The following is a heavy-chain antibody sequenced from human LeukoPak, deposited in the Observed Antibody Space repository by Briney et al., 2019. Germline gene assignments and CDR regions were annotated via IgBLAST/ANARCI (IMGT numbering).Heavy chain of an antibody. CDR1: GFTFSSYD. V-gene: IGHV3-23*01. Sequence: GGSLRLSCAASGFTFSSYDMSWVRQAPGKGLEWVSASGGEGGSTYADSVKGRFTISRDSSKNTLYLQMNSLRAEDTATYYCAKALNYWYFDLWGRGNLVTVSS. CDR3: AKALNYWYFDL. CDR2: SGGEGGST. J-gene: IGHJ2*01.